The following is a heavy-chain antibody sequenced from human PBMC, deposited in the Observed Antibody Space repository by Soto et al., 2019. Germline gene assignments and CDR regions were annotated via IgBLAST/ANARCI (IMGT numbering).Heavy chain of an antibody. V-gene: IGHV3-74*03. CDR3: VRDMQLWRIDF. D-gene: IGHD2-21*01. Sequence: GGSLRLSCAASGLTFRSYWMHWVRQAPGKGLVWVSRINTDGSVAMYVDSVKGRFTISRDNAKNTLFLHMNSLRAEDTAVYYCVRDMQLWRIDFSGQGTLVTVSS. J-gene: IGHJ4*02. CDR1: GLTFRSYW. CDR2: INTDGSVA.